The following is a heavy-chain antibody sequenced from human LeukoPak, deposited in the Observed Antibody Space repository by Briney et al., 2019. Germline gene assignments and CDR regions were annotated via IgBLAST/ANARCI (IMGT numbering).Heavy chain of an antibody. CDR1: GASISSSGYY. CDR2: IYYSGST. V-gene: IGHV4-39*01. D-gene: IGHD4-11*01. Sequence: PSETLSLTCTDSGASISSSGYYWGWIRQPPGKGLEWIGGIYYSGSTYYNPSLKSRVTISVDTSTNQFSLKLSSVTAADTAVYYCARRHYRSIYYYYGMDVWGQGTTVTVSS. J-gene: IGHJ6*02. CDR3: ARRHYRSIYYYYGMDV.